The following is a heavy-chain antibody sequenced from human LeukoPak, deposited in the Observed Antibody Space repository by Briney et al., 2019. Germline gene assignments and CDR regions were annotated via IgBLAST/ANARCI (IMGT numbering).Heavy chain of an antibody. J-gene: IGHJ3*02. CDR1: GFTFNNYG. CDR3: AREAVTGSAFDI. V-gene: IGHV3-30*02. Sequence: GGSLRLSCAASGFTFNNYGMDWVRQAPGKGLEWVAFIRSDGSTKYYADSVKGRFTISRDNSKNTLYLQMNSLRAEDTAVYYCAREAVTGSAFDIWGQGTMVTVSS. D-gene: IGHD6-19*01. CDR2: IRSDGSTK.